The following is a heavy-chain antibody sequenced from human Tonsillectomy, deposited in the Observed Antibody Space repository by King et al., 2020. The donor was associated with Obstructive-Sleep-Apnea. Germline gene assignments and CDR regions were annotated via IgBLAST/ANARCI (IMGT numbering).Heavy chain of an antibody. J-gene: IGHJ4*02. D-gene: IGHD3-22*01. CDR1: DFSLSNARVG. CDR3: SRIRYSYDSSGYYSYYFDY. CDR2: IFSNDEE. V-gene: IGHV2-26*01. Sequence: TLKESGPVLVKPTETLTLTCTVSDFSLSNARVGVSWIRQPPGKALEWLAHIFSNDEESYNTSLKGRLTISKDTSKSQVVLTMTNLDPVDTATYFCSRIRYSYDSSGYYSYYFDYWGQGTLVTVSS.